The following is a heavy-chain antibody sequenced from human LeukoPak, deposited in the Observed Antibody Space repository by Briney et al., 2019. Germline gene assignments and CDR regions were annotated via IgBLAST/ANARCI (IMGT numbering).Heavy chain of an antibody. V-gene: IGHV4-30-4*08. CDR1: GGSISSGDYY. CDR2: IYYSGST. CDR3: AREAVSGWYDYFDY. J-gene: IGHJ4*02. Sequence: SQTLSLTCTVSGGSISSGDYYWSWIRQPPGKGLEWIGYIYYSGSTYYNPSLKSRVSISVDTSKNQFSLKLSSVTAADTAVYYCAREAVSGWYDYFDYWGQGTLVTVSS. D-gene: IGHD6-19*01.